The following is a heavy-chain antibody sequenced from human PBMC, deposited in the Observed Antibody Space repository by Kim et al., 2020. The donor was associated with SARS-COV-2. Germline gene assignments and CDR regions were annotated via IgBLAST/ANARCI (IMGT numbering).Heavy chain of an antibody. J-gene: IGHJ6*02. D-gene: IGHD3-10*01. Sequence: RTKDYADSWKARFTISRDNASNALYLQRNSLGAEDTAVYYWAAFGEDGMDVWGQGTTVTVSS. V-gene: IGHV3-48*01. CDR2: RTK. CDR3: AAFGEDGMDV.